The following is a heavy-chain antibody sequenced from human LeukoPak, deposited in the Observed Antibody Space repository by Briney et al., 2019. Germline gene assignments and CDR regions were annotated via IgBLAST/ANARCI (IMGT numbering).Heavy chain of an antibody. D-gene: IGHD3-22*01. CDR3: ARVTGYVIEDYFDY. J-gene: IGHJ4*02. CDR2: IYYSGST. Sequence: PSETLSLTCTVSGGSISSSSYYWGWIRQPPGKGLEWIGSIYYSGSTYYNPSLKSRVTISVDTSKNQFSLKLSSVTAADTAVYYCARVTGYVIEDYFDYWGQGTLVTVSS. CDR1: GGSISSSSYY. V-gene: IGHV4-39*07.